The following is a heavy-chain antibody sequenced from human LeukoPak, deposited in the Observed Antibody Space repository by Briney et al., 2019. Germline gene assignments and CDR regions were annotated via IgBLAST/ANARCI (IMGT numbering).Heavy chain of an antibody. J-gene: IGHJ4*02. D-gene: IGHD1-26*01. V-gene: IGHV3-30*18. CDR3: AKRMSGSYYPEY. Sequence: GGSLRLSCAASGFTVSDNYMSWVRQAPGKGLQWVAVISYDGSNKYYADSVKGRFTISRDNSENTLYLQMNSLTAEDTAVYYCAKRMSGSYYPEYWGQGTLVTVSS. CDR1: GFTVSDNY. CDR2: ISYDGSNK.